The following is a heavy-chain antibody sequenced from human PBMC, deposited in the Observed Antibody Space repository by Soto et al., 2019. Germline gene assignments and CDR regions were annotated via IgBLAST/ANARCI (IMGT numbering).Heavy chain of an antibody. CDR2: ISYSGST. J-gene: IGHJ6*03. D-gene: IGHD3-3*01. CDR3: ARYCDFWSGYSYYMDV. CDR1: SGSISGYY. V-gene: IGHV4-59*08. Sequence: QVQLQESGPGLVKPSETLSLTCTVSSGSISGYYWSWIRQSPGKGLEWIGHISYSGSTTYNPSFKGRVTISVDTSKNQFSLKLISVTAADTAVYYCARYCDFWSGYSYYMDVWGRGTTVTVSS.